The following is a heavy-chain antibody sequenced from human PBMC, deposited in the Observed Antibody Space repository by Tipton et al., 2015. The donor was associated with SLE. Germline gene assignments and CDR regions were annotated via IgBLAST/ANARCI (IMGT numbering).Heavy chain of an antibody. J-gene: IGHJ5*02. CDR1: GGSISSHY. CDR3: ARDGRGYCDNSGCSEYHWFDP. D-gene: IGHD2-15*01. CDR2: IYYRGNT. Sequence: TLSLTCTVSGGSISSHYWSWFRQPPGKGLEWIGYIYYRGNTKNNPPLQSRVTISLDTSRTQFSLKLSSVTAADTAVYYCARDGRGYCDNSGCSEYHWFDPWGQGTLVTVSS. V-gene: IGHV4-59*11.